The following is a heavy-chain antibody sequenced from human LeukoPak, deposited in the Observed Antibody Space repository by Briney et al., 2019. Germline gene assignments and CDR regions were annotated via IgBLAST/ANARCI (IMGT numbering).Heavy chain of an antibody. Sequence: GGSLRLSCAASGFTFSSYWMHWVRQAPGKGLVWVSRINTDGSSTSYADSVKGRFTISRDNAKNSVYLQMNSLRAEDTAVYYCTRDATYYLRYGYFDYWGQGTLVTVSS. CDR3: TRDATYYLRYGYFDY. V-gene: IGHV3-74*01. D-gene: IGHD2/OR15-2a*01. J-gene: IGHJ4*02. CDR1: GFTFSSYW. CDR2: INTDGSST.